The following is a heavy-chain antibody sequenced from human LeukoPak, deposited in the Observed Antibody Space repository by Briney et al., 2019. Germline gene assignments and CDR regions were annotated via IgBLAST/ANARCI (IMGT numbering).Heavy chain of an antibody. J-gene: IGHJ4*02. CDR1: GGTFSSYA. D-gene: IGHD3-22*01. CDR2: IIPIFGTA. Sequence: SVKVSCKASGGTFSSYAISWVRQAPGQGLEWMGGIIPIFGTANYAQKFQGRVTITADESTSTAYMELSSLRSEDTAVYYCAREGDSSGLAFDYWGQGTLVTVSS. CDR3: AREGDSSGLAFDY. V-gene: IGHV1-69*13.